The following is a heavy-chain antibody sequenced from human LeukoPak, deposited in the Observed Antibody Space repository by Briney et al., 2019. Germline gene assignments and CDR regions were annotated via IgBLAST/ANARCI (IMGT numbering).Heavy chain of an antibody. V-gene: IGHV5-51*01. D-gene: IGHD7-27*01. CDR3: AREYWGSGDY. Sequence: GESLKISRKSSGDIFTTYWIGWVRQMPGKGLEWMGIIYPGDSNVKYSPSFQGQVTISADKSINTVYLQWTSLKASDTAMYYCAREYWGSGDYWGQGTLVTVSS. CDR2: IYPGDSNV. J-gene: IGHJ4*02. CDR1: GDIFTTYW.